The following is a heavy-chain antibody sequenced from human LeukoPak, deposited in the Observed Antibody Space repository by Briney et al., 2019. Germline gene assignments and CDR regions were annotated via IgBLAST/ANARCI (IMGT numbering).Heavy chain of an antibody. CDR1: GYTLTELS. CDR2: FDPEHGET. J-gene: IGHJ4*02. D-gene: IGHD4-17*01. Sequence: ASVEVSCKASGYTLTELSMHWVRQAPGKGLEWMGGFDPEHGETIYAQKFQGRVTMTEDTSTDTAYMELSSLRCEDTAVYYCATFSFTVWGQGTLVTVSS. CDR3: ATFSFTV. V-gene: IGHV1-24*01.